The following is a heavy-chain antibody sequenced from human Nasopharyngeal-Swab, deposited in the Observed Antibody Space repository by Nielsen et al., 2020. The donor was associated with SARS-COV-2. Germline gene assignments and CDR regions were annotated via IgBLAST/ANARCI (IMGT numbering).Heavy chain of an antibody. CDR1: GFTFSSYG. J-gene: IGHJ4*02. Sequence: GGSLRPSCAASGFTFSSYGMHWVRQAPGKGLEWVAVISYDGSNKYYAGSVKGRFTISRDNSKNTLYLQMNSLRAEDTAVYYCATREFGGAMGYWGQGTLVTVSS. CDR3: ATREFGGAMGY. V-gene: IGHV3-30*03. CDR2: ISYDGSNK. D-gene: IGHD3-16*01.